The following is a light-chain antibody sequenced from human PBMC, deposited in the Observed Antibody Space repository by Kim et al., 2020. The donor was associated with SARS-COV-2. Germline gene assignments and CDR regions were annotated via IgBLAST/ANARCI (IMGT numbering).Light chain of an antibody. CDR3: NSRDSSGNQHVV. V-gene: IGLV3-19*01. J-gene: IGLJ2*01. CDR1: SLRSYY. CDR2: GKN. Sequence: SSELTQDPAVSVALGQTVRITCQGDSLRSYYASWYQQKPGPAPVLVIYGKNNRPSGIPDRFSGSSSGNTASLTITGAQAEDEADYYCNSRDSSGNQHVVFGGGTQLTVL.